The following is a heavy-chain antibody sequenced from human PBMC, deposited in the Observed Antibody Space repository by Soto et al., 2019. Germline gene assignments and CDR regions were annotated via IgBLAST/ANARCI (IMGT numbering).Heavy chain of an antibody. CDR2: INPDGGGT. D-gene: IGHD3-22*01. V-gene: IGHV1-2*02. Sequence: ASVKVSCKASGYTFIDYYMHWVRQAPGQGLEWMGWINPDGGGTLYAQNFQGRVTITADESTSTAYMELTSLRSEDTAVYYCTRDLYYFDSSAYYGHNWFDPWGQGTRVTVSS. CDR1: GYTFIDYY. CDR3: TRDLYYFDSSAYYGHNWFDP. J-gene: IGHJ5*02.